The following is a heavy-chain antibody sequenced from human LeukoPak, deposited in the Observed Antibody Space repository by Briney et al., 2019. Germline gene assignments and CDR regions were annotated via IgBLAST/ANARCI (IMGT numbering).Heavy chain of an antibody. J-gene: IGHJ3*02. CDR2: IIPIFGTA. CDR3: ARDFRTDCSSTSCYAFDI. D-gene: IGHD2-2*01. V-gene: IGHV1-69*13. Sequence: ASVKVSCKASGGTFSSYAIGWVRQAPGQGLEWMGGIIPIFGTANYAQKFQGRVTITADESTSTAYMELSSLRSEDTAVYYCARDFRTDCSSTSCYAFDIWGQGTMVTVSS. CDR1: GGTFSSYA.